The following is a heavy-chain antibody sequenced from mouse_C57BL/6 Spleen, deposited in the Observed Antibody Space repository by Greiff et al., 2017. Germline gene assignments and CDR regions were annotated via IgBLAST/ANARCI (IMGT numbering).Heavy chain of an antibody. D-gene: IGHD2-5*01. J-gene: IGHJ1*03. CDR2: IWSDGST. CDR3: ARESKAYYSNYGYFDG. V-gene: IGHV2-6*03. Sequence: VMLVESGPGLVAPSQSLSITCTVSGFSLTSYGVHWVRQPPGKGLEWLVVIWSDGSTTYNSALKSRLSISKDNSKSHVFLKMNSLQTDDTAMYYCARESKAYYSNYGYFDGWGTGTTVTVSS. CDR1: GFSLTSYG.